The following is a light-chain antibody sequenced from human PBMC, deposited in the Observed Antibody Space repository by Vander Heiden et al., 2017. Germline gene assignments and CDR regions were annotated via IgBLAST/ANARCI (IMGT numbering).Light chain of an antibody. Sequence: QSVLTQPPSVSGAPGQRVTISCTGSRSNIGAEYDVHWYQQLPGTTPKLLIYGNSNRPSGVPDRFSGSKSGTSASLAITGLQAEDEADYYCQSYDRSLSGSVVFGGGTKLTVL. V-gene: IGLV1-40*01. CDR2: GNS. CDR3: QSYDRSLSGSVV. CDR1: RSNIGAEYD. J-gene: IGLJ2*01.